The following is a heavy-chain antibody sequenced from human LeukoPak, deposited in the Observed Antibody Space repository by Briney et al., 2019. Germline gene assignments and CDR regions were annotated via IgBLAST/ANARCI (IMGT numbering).Heavy chain of an antibody. CDR2: ISSSSSYI. D-gene: IGHD4-11*01. Sequence: GGSLRLSCAAPGFTFSSYSTNWVRQAPGKGLEWVSSISSSSSYIYYADSVKGRFTISRDNAKNSLYLQMNSLRAEDTAVYYCARRRDSNPDSNPNWFDPWGQGTLVTVSS. V-gene: IGHV3-21*01. J-gene: IGHJ5*02. CDR3: ARRRDSNPDSNPNWFDP. CDR1: GFTFSSYS.